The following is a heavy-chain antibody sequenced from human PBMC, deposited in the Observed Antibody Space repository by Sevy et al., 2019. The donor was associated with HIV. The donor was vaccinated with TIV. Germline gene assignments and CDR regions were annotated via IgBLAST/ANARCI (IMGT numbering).Heavy chain of an antibody. CDR3: ARGAQSAFDI. V-gene: IGHV6-1*01. Sequence: SQTLSLTCAISGDSVSSNNVAWNWITQSPSRGLEWLGRTYYMSRWYNDYALPVKSRITINPDTSKNQFSLQLNSVTPEDTAVYYCARGAQSAFDIWGQGTMVTVSS. CDR2: TYYMSRWYN. CDR1: GDSVSSNNVA. J-gene: IGHJ3*02.